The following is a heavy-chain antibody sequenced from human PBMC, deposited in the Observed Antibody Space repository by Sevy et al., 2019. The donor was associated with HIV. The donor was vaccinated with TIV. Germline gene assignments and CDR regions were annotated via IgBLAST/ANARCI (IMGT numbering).Heavy chain of an antibody. CDR2: IKQDGSEK. CDR3: ARASGYYYRDAFDI. Sequence: GGSLRLSCAASGFTFSSYWMSWVRQAPGKGLEWVANIKQDGSEKYYVDSVKGRFTISRDNAKNSLYLQMNSLRAEDTAVYYCARASGYYYRDAFDIWAQGTMVTVSS. V-gene: IGHV3-7*01. J-gene: IGHJ3*02. D-gene: IGHD3-22*01. CDR1: GFTFSSYW.